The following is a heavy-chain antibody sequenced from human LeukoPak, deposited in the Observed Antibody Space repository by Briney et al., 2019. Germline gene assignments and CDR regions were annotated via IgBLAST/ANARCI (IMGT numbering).Heavy chain of an antibody. CDR3: ARGLAYCGGDCSTTGFDP. J-gene: IGHJ5*02. Sequence: SETLSLTCAVYGGSFSGYYWSWIRQPPGKGLEWIGEINHSGSTNYNPSLKSRATISVDTSKSQFSLKLSSVTAADTAVYYCARGLAYCGGDCSTTGFDPWGQGTLVTVSS. D-gene: IGHD2-21*02. V-gene: IGHV4-34*01. CDR2: INHSGST. CDR1: GGSFSGYY.